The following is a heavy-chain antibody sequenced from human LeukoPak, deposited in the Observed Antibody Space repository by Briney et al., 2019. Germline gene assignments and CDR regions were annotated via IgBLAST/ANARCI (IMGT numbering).Heavy chain of an antibody. CDR2: IYSGGST. Sequence: GGSLRLSCAASGFTVSSNYMSWVRQAPGKGLEWVSVIYSGGSTYYADSVKGRFTISRDNSKNTLYLQMNSLRAEDTALYYCARVIYDNSGYLNWFDPWGQGTLVTVSS. D-gene: IGHD3-22*01. CDR3: ARVIYDNSGYLNWFDP. CDR1: GFTVSSNY. V-gene: IGHV3-53*01. J-gene: IGHJ5*02.